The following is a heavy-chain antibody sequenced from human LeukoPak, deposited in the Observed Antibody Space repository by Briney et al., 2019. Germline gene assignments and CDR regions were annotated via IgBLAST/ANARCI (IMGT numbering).Heavy chain of an antibody. CDR1: GFTFSNYG. Sequence: GGSLRLSCAASGFTFSNYGLSWVRQAPGKGLEWVSYISSSGSTIHYVDSVKGRFTISRDNAKNSLYLQMNSLRAEDTAVYYCAREGATTAFDYWGQGALVTVSS. D-gene: IGHD1-26*01. CDR2: ISSSGSTI. CDR3: AREGATTAFDY. J-gene: IGHJ4*02. V-gene: IGHV3-48*04.